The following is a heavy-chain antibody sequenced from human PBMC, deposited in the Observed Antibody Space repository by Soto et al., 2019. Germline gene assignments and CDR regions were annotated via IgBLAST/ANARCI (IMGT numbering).Heavy chain of an antibody. D-gene: IGHD1-26*01. Sequence: GGSLRLSCVASGFTLKNHEMNWVRQAPGKGLEWVSYISSSSSSIYYADSVKGRFTISRDNARNSLYLQMNSLRADDSAVYYCARDLSGTLSRRYGMDVWGQGTTVTVSS. CDR2: ISSSSSSI. J-gene: IGHJ6*02. CDR1: GFTLKNHE. V-gene: IGHV3-48*03. CDR3: ARDLSGTLSRRYGMDV.